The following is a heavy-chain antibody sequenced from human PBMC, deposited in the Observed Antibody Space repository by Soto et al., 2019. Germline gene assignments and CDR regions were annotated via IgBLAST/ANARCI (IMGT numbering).Heavy chain of an antibody. Sequence: GGAPGTSCAAPGFTFWSDALRRGRPAPGEGVGWDSAISGSGGSTYYADSVKGRFTISRDNSKNTLYLQMNSLRAEDTAVYYCAKGTDAYYDFWSGYDYFDYWGQGTLVTVSS. J-gene: IGHJ4*02. V-gene: IGHV3-23*01. D-gene: IGHD3-3*01. CDR3: AKGTDAYYDFWSGYDYFDY. CDR1: GFTFWSDA. CDR2: ISGSGGST.